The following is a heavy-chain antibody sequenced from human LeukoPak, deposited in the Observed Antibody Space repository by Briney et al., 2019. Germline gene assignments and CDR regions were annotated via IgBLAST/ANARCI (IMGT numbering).Heavy chain of an antibody. V-gene: IGHV3-23*01. CDR2: ISGSGGST. J-gene: IGHJ4*02. Sequence: PGGSLRLSCAASGFTFSSYAMSWVRHAPGKGLELVSAISGSGGSTYYADSVKGRFTISRDNSKNTLYLQMNSLRAEDTAVYYCAKYCSGGSCYGILDYWGQGTLVTVSS. CDR3: AKYCSGGSCYGILDY. D-gene: IGHD2-15*01. CDR1: GFTFSSYA.